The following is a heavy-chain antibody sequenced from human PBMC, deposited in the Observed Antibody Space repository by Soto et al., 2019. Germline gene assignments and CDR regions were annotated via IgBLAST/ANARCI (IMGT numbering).Heavy chain of an antibody. CDR3: AREISAGFGEPWLDP. J-gene: IGHJ5*02. CDR1: GFSVSSNY. V-gene: IGHV3-53*01. Sequence: SLRLSCAASGFSVSSNYMTWVRQAPGKGLEWVSIIYSDGRTNYADSVKGRFTISRDNSKNTVYLQMTSLSADDTAVYYCAREISAGFGEPWLDPWGQGTLVTVSS. CDR2: IYSDGRT. D-gene: IGHD3-10*01.